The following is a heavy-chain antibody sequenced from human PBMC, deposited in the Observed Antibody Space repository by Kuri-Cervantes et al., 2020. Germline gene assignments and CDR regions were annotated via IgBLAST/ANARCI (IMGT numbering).Heavy chain of an antibody. J-gene: IGHJ5*02. D-gene: IGHD3-22*01. V-gene: IGHV3-30*18. CDR3: AKDDYYDSGGIS. CDR2: ISYDGSNK. CDR1: GFTFSSYG. Sequence: GGSLRLSCAASGFTFSSYGMHWVRQAPGKGLEWVAVISYDGSNKYYADSVKGRFTISRDNSKNTLYLQMNSLRAEDTAVYYCAKDDYYDSGGISWGQGTLVTVSS.